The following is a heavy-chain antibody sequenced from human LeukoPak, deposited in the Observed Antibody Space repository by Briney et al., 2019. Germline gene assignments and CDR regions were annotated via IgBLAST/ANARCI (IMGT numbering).Heavy chain of an antibody. CDR3: ARAGPGGSGSYDAFDI. CDR2: IDRNGNT. CDR1: GGTFSPYY. J-gene: IGHJ3*02. V-gene: IGHV4-34*01. Sequence: SETLSLTCAVFGGTFSPYYWSWIRRAPGKGLEWIGEIDRNGNTNFNPSLKSRVTISVDRSKNQVSLNLNSVTAADTAVYYCARAGPGGSGSYDAFDIWGQGTMVTVSS. D-gene: IGHD3-10*01.